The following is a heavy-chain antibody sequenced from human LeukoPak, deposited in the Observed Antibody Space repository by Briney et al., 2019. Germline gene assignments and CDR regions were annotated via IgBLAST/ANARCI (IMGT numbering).Heavy chain of an antibody. V-gene: IGHV3-30-3*01. Sequence: GGSLRLSCAASGFTFTSYDIHWVRQAPGKGLEWVAVISSDGSSKYYADSVKGRFTISRDNSKNTLCLQMNSLRAEDTAVYYCARHLSSTADHWGQGTLVTVSS. J-gene: IGHJ4*02. CDR3: ARHLSSTADH. CDR1: GFTFTSYD. D-gene: IGHD2-2*01. CDR2: ISSDGSSK.